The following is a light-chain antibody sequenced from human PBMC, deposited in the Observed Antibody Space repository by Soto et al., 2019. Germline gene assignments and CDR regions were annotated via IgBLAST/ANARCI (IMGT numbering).Light chain of an antibody. CDR2: AAS. CDR3: LQHNSSPPT. J-gene: IGKJ5*01. V-gene: IGKV1-17*01. CDR1: QGIRKD. Sequence: DIPMTQSPSSLSASVGDRVTITCRASQGIRKDLGWYQQKPGKAPNRLIYAASSLQSGVPSRFSGSGSGTEFTLTISSLQPEDFATYYCLQHNSSPPTFGQGTRLEIK.